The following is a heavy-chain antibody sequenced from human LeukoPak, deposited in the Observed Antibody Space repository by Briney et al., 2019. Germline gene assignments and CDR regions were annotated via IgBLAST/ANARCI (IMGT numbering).Heavy chain of an antibody. CDR2: IYYSGST. V-gene: IGHV4-59*08. D-gene: IGHD5-18*01. J-gene: IGHJ3*02. CDR3: ARRGYSYGEIFESGFRDAFDI. Sequence: SETLSLTCSVSGGSISSYYWSWLRQPPAKGLEWIGYIYYSGSTNYNPSLKSRVTISVDTSKNQFSLKLSSVTAADTAVYYCARRGYSYGEIFESGFRDAFDIWGQGTMVIVSS. CDR1: GGSISSYY.